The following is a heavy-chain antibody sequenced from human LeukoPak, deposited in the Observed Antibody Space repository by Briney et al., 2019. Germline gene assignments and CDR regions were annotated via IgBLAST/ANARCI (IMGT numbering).Heavy chain of an antibody. CDR1: GYTFTGYY. Sequence: ASVRVSCKASGYTFTGYYMHWVRQAPGQGLEWMGWINPNSGGTNYAQKFQGRVTMTRDTSISTAYMELSRLRSDGTAVYYCARDRYSDSSGYLGYYAFDIWGQGTMVTVSS. D-gene: IGHD3-22*01. CDR2: INPNSGGT. CDR3: ARDRYSDSSGYLGYYAFDI. J-gene: IGHJ3*02. V-gene: IGHV1-2*02.